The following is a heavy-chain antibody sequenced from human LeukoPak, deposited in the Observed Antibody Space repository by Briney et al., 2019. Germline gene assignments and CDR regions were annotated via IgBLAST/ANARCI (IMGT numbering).Heavy chain of an antibody. CDR2: IIPIFGTA. CDR1: GGTFSSYA. J-gene: IGHJ5*02. CDR3: ARDPNRYCSGGSCYSGGYNWFDP. Sequence: SVKVSCKASGGTFSSYAISWVRQAPGQGLEWMGGIIPIFGTANYAQKFQGRVTITADESTSTAYMEQSSLRSEDTAVYYCARDPNRYCSGGSCYSGGYNWFDPWGQGTLVTVSS. V-gene: IGHV1-69*01. D-gene: IGHD2-15*01.